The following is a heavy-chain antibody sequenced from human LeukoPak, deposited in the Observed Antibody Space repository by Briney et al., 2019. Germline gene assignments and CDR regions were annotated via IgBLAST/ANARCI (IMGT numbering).Heavy chain of an antibody. Sequence: LSLTCTVSGGSISNSYYYWGWIRQAPGKGLEWVSYISSSGSTIYYADSVKGRFTISRDNAKNSLYLQMNSLRAEDTAVYYCARGAFIVVVVAAQWGQGTLVTVSS. CDR3: ARGAFIVVVVAAQ. D-gene: IGHD2-15*01. V-gene: IGHV3-11*01. J-gene: IGHJ4*02. CDR1: GGSISNSYYY. CDR2: ISSSGSTI.